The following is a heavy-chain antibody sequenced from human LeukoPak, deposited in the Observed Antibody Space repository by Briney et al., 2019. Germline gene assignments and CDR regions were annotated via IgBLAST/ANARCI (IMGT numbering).Heavy chain of an antibody. Sequence: GGSLRLSCTASGFTFGDYAMSWFRQAPGKGLEWVGFIRGKAYGGTTEYAASVKGRFTISRDDSKSIAYLQMNSLKTEDTAVYYCTTHPYVLLWFGELLDSGYWGQGTLVTVPS. J-gene: IGHJ4*02. V-gene: IGHV3-49*03. CDR3: TTHPYVLLWFGELLDSGY. D-gene: IGHD3-10*01. CDR2: IRGKAYGGTT. CDR1: GFTFGDYA.